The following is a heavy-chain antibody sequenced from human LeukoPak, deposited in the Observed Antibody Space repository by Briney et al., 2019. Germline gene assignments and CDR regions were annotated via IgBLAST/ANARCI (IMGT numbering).Heavy chain of an antibody. V-gene: IGHV1-69*05. J-gene: IGHJ4*02. D-gene: IGHD5-12*01. CDR3: AREYSGYDAYYFDY. Sequence: SVKVSCKASGGTFSSYAISWERQAPGQGLEWMGRIIPIFGTANYAQKFQGRVTITTDESTSTAYMELSSLRSEDTAVYYCAREYSGYDAYYFDYWGQGTLVTVSS. CDR2: IIPIFGTA. CDR1: GGTFSSYA.